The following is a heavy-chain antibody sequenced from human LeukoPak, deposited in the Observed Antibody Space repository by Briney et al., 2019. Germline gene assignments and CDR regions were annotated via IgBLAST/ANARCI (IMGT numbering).Heavy chain of an antibody. CDR1: GGSFSDYY. CDR2: ITHSGST. J-gene: IGHJ4*02. V-gene: IGHV4-34*01. CDR3: ARISMIGGFIMKGLDD. D-gene: IGHD3-10*01. Sequence: PSETLSLTCAVYGGSFSDYYWTWIRQPPGKGLEWIGEITHSGSTNYNLSLKSRVTISVDTSRNQFSLKLSSVTAADTAMYFCARISMIGGFIMKGLDDWGQGTLVTVSS.